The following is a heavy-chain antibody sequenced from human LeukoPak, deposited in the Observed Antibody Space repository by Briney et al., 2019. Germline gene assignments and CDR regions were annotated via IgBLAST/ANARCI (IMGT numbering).Heavy chain of an antibody. CDR1: GGSISSYY. Sequence: SETLSLTCTVSGGSISSYYWSWIRQPPGKGLEWIGYIYYSGSTNYNPSLKSRVTISVGASKNQFSLKLSSVTAADTAVYYCARHYYYDSSGYYSNWFDPWGQGTLVTVSS. J-gene: IGHJ5*02. CDR3: ARHYYYDSSGYYSNWFDP. D-gene: IGHD3-22*01. CDR2: IYYSGST. V-gene: IGHV4-59*08.